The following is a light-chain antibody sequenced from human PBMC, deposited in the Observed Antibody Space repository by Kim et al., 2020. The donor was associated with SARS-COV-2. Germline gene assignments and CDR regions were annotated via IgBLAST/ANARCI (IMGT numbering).Light chain of an antibody. V-gene: IGKV3-15*01. J-gene: IGKJ2*03. CDR3: QQYNNWPYS. CDR2: GAS. Sequence: SVSPGERASLSGGASQSVSSNLAWYQQKPGQAPRLLIYGASTRATGIPARFSGSGSGTEFTLTISSLQSEDFAVYYCQQYNNWPYSFGQGPKLEI. CDR1: QSVSSN.